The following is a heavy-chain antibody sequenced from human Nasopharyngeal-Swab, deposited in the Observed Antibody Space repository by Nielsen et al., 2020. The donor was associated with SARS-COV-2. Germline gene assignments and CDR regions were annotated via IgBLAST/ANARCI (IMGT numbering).Heavy chain of an antibody. CDR3: AGDRGIQLWDWGYFDL. D-gene: IGHD5-18*01. V-gene: IGHV3-7*01. CDR1: GFTFSNYW. J-gene: IGHJ2*01. Sequence: GESLKISCAASGFTFSNYWMSWVRQAPGKGLEWVATMKQDGNEKWYVDSVKGRFTISRDNAKNSLFLRMISLRAEDTAVYYCAGDRGIQLWDWGYFDLWGRGTLVTVSS. CDR2: MKQDGNEK.